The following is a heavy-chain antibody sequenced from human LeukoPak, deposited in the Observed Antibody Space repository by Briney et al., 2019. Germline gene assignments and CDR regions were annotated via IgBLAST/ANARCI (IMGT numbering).Heavy chain of an antibody. CDR1: GYTFTSYG. Sequence: ASVKVSCKASGYTFTSYGISWVQQAPGQGLEWMGWISAYNGNTNYAQKLQGRVTMTTDTSTSTAYMELRSLRSDDTAVYYCARTTYYYDSSGYYYHDAFDIWGQGTMVTVSS. CDR2: ISAYNGNT. CDR3: ARTTYYYDSSGYYYHDAFDI. V-gene: IGHV1-18*01. J-gene: IGHJ3*02. D-gene: IGHD3-22*01.